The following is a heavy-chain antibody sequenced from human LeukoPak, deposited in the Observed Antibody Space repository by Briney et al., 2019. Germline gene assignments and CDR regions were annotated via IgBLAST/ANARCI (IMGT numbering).Heavy chain of an antibody. V-gene: IGHV1-2*02. CDR1: GYTFTDYY. CDR2: INPDSGGT. J-gene: IGHJ5*02. D-gene: IGHD3-10*01. CDR3: ARKRGIRGPRGNWFDP. Sequence: ASVKVSCKASGYTFTDYYIHWVRQAPGQGLECLGWINPDSGGTKYTQKFQGRVTMTTDTSINTTYMELTRLTSDDTASYYCARKRGIRGPRGNWFDPWGQGTQVIVSS.